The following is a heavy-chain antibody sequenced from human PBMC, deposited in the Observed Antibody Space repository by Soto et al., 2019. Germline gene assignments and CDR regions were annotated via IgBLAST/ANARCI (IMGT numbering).Heavy chain of an antibody. J-gene: IGHJ4*02. Sequence: GESLKISCKGSGYSFTSYWIGWVRQMPGKGLEWMGIIYPGDSDTRYSPSFPGQVPISADKSISTAYLQWSSLKASDTAMYYCAREKGGYSGYDRYYFDYWGQGTLVTVSS. D-gene: IGHD5-12*01. CDR2: IYPGDSDT. CDR3: AREKGGYSGYDRYYFDY. CDR1: GYSFTSYW. V-gene: IGHV5-51*01.